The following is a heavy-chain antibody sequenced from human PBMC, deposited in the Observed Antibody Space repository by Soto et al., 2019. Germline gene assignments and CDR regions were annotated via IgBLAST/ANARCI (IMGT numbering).Heavy chain of an antibody. Sequence: TLSLTCAVSGASIDSTSWWTCFRQPPGKGLEWIGEIYHSGSTNYNPSFKSRVTISVAKSKTQFSLKLTSVTAADTAVYYCASHYYDDSTDYYYGMDVWGQGTTVTVSS. CDR3: ASHYYDDSTDYYYGMDV. J-gene: IGHJ6*02. D-gene: IGHD3-22*01. CDR1: GASIDSTSW. V-gene: IGHV4-4*02. CDR2: IYHSGST.